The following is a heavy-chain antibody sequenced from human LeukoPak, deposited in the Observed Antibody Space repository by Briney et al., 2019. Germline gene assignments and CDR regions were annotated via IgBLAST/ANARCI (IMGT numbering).Heavy chain of an antibody. D-gene: IGHD3-22*01. V-gene: IGHV4-31*02. CDR3: ARDASTYYYDSSGFLEY. CDR1: GGSISGYY. CDR2: IYYSGST. Sequence: PSETLSLTCTVSGGSISGYYWSWIRQHPGKGLEWIGYIYYSGSTYYNPSLKSRVTISVDTSKNQFSLKLSSVTAADTAVYYCARDASTYYYDSSGFLEYWGQGTLVTVSS. J-gene: IGHJ4*02.